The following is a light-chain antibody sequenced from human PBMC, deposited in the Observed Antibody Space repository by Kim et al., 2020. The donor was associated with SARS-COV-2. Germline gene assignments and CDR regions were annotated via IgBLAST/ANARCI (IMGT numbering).Light chain of an antibody. CDR1: KLGDKY. CDR2: QDS. J-gene: IGLJ2*01. V-gene: IGLV3-1*01. CDR3: QAWDSSTAEL. Sequence: VCSGQTASITCSGDKLGDKYACWYQQKPGQSPVLVIYQDSKRPSGIPERFSGSNSGNTATLTISGTQAMDEADYYCQAWDSSTAELFGGGTKLTVL.